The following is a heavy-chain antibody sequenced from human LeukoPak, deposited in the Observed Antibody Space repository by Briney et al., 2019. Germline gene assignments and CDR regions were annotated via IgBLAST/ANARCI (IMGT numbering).Heavy chain of an antibody. CDR2: IYYSGST. CDR1: GGSISSGGYY. Sequence: SETLSLTCTVSGGSISSGGYYWSWIRQHPGKGLEWIGYIYYSGSTYYNPSLKSRVTISVDTSKNQFSLKLSSVTAADTAVYYCAREATLLTGGDPDAFDIWGQGTMVTASS. V-gene: IGHV4-31*03. D-gene: IGHD2-21*02. CDR3: AREATLLTGGDPDAFDI. J-gene: IGHJ3*02.